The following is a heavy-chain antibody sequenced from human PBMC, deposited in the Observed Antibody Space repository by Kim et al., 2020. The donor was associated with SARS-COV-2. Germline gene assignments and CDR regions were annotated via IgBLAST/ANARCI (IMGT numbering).Heavy chain of an antibody. V-gene: IGHV4-39*01. J-gene: IGHJ4*02. CDR2: IYYSGST. D-gene: IGHD3-22*01. Sequence: SETLSLTCTVSGGSISSSSYYWGWIRQPPGKGLEWIGSIYYSGSTYYNPSLKSRVTISVDTSKNQFSLKLSSVTAADTAVYYCARRRLLLEYYFDYWGQG. CDR1: GGSISSSSYY. CDR3: ARRRLLLEYYFDY.